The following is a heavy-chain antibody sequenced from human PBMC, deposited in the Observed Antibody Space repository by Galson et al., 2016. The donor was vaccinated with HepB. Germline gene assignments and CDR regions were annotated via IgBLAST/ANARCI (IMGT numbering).Heavy chain of an antibody. J-gene: IGHJ6*02. CDR1: GITFSNYW. V-gene: IGHV3-74*01. Sequence: SLRLSCAASGITFSNYWMHWVRQVPGKGLVWVSQVNSDGRTTRYADSVKGRFTISRDNAKNTLYLQMNSLRAEDTAVYYCARGRGVAYYYSMDVWGQGTTVTFSS. D-gene: IGHD5-24*01. CDR2: VNSDGRTT. CDR3: ARGRGVAYYYSMDV.